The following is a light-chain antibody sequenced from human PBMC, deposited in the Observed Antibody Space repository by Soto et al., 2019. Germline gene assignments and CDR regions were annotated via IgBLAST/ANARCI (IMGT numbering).Light chain of an antibody. J-gene: IGLJ3*02. CDR2: STT. CDR1: TGAVTSGYY. Sequence: QTVVTQEPSLTVSPVGTVTLTCASSTGAVTSGYYPNWFQQKPGQPPRVLIYSTTNKHSWTPARFSGSLLGGKAALTLSGAQSEDEAEYYCLLYYGGAWVFGGGTKLTVL. CDR3: LLYYGGAWV. V-gene: IGLV7-43*01.